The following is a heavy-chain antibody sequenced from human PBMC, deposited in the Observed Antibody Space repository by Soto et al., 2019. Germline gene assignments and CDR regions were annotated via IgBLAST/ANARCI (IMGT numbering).Heavy chain of an antibody. J-gene: IGHJ4*02. Sequence: QVQLQESGPGLVKPSETLSLTCTVSGGSVSSGSYYWNWIRQPPGKGLEWIGYIFYSGSTTYNPALKGRVTISVDTPKNPFSLKLSSVTAADTAVYYCARGMSGDLTWALYWGQGTLVTVSS. CDR3: ARGMSGDLTWALY. CDR1: GGSVSSGSYY. CDR2: IFYSGST. D-gene: IGHD3-3*01. V-gene: IGHV4-61*01.